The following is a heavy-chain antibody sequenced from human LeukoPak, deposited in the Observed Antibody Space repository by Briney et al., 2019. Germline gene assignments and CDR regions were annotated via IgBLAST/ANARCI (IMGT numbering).Heavy chain of an antibody. CDR2: INHSGST. Sequence: SETLSLTCAVYGGSFSGYYWSWIRQPPGKGLGWIGEINHSGSTNYNPSLKSRVTVSVDTSKNQFSLKLSSVTAADTAVYYCARGVTIFGVVISRPYYFDYWGQGTLVTVSS. J-gene: IGHJ4*02. CDR1: GGSFSGYY. CDR3: ARGVTIFGVVISRPYYFDY. V-gene: IGHV4-34*01. D-gene: IGHD3-3*01.